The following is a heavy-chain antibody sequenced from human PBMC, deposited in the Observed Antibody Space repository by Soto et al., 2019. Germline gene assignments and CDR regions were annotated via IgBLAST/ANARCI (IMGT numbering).Heavy chain of an antibody. CDR3: ARRKETNYSYCMDV. V-gene: IGHV1-69*01. J-gene: IGHJ6*02. CDR2: IITMFGKP. D-gene: IGHD2-8*01. CDR1: GGTFRSYA. Sequence: QVQLVQSGAEVREPGSSVKVSCEASGGTFRSYAINWVRQAPGHGLEWMGGIITMFGKPNYAEKFLGRVTISADEATRTAYMEVTRLKSEDAAVYYCARRKETNYSYCMDVWGLRTTVTVSS.